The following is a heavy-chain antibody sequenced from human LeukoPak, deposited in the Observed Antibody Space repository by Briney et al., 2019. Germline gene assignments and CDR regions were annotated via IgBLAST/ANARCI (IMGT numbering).Heavy chain of an antibody. J-gene: IGHJ4*02. CDR2: IYYSGSP. Sequence: PSETLSLTCTVSGGSIRSYYWSWIRQPPGRGLEWIGYIYYSGSPYYYPSLKGRGTISVGTSKNQFSLKLSSVAAADTAVYYGAAQGQWLVLGFDYWGQGTLVTVSS. CDR1: GGSIRSYY. D-gene: IGHD6-19*01. V-gene: IGHV4-59*12. CDR3: AAQGQWLVLGFDY.